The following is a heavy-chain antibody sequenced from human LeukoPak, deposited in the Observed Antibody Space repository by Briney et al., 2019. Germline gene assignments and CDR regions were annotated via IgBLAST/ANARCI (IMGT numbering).Heavy chain of an antibody. CDR3: ARVAARAFDI. V-gene: IGHV4-34*01. J-gene: IGHJ3*02. D-gene: IGHD6-6*01. CDR1: GGSISSYY. Sequence: SETLSLTCTVSGGSISSYYWSWIRQPPGKGLEWIGEINHSGSTNYNPSLKSRVTISVDTSKNQFSLKLSSVTAADTAVYYCARVAARAFDIWGQGTMVTVSS. CDR2: INHSGST.